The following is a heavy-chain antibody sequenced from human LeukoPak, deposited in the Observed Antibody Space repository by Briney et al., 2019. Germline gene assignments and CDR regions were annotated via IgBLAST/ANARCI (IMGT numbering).Heavy chain of an antibody. Sequence: GRSLRLSCAASGYTFDDYAMHWVRQAPGKGLEWVSGISRNSGSIGYADSVKGRFTISRDNAKNSLFLQMNSLRPEDTAVYYCVTSGCSGATCYFYFDYWGQGTLVTVSS. J-gene: IGHJ4*02. D-gene: IGHD2-15*01. CDR3: VTSGCSGATCYFYFDY. CDR2: ISRNSGSI. V-gene: IGHV3-9*01. CDR1: GYTFDDYA.